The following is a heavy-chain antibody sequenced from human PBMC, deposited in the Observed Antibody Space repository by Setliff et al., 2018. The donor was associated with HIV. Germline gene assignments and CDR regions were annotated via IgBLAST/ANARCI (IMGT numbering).Heavy chain of an antibody. CDR2: ISYDGSRI. CDR3: VKDGAAARTYHHFMQI. J-gene: IGHJ6*04. V-gene: IGHV3-30*07. D-gene: IGHD6-25*01. Sequence: PGGSLRLSCVASGFTFSNFAMHWVRQAPGKGLEWVSVISYDGSRISYADSVKGRFTISRDNAKNSLYLQMNSLRAEDTAVYYCVKDGAAARTYHHFMQIWGNGTTVTVSS. CDR1: GFTFSNFA.